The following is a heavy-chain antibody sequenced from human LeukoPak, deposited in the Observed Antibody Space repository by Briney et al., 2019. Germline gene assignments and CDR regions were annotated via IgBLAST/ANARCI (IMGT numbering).Heavy chain of an antibody. CDR3: ARDQGSSWPFDY. D-gene: IGHD6-13*01. V-gene: IGHV3-66*01. CDR2: IYSGGST. Sequence: GGSLRLSCAASGFTVSSNYMSWVRQAPGKGLEWVSVIYSGGSTYYADSVKGRFTISRDNSKNTLYLQMNSLRAEDTAVYYCARDQGSSWPFDYWGQGTLVTVSS. CDR1: GFTVSSNY. J-gene: IGHJ4*02.